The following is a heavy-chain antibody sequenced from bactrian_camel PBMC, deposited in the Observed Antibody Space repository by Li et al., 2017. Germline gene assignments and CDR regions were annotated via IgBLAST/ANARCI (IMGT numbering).Heavy chain of an antibody. Sequence: HVQLVESGGGSVQAGGSLRLTCQASESTYNDNNCMAWFRQVPGKEREEVAAQSSGDRITYYAASVKGRFTISRDSAKNTVYLQMNNLQPEDTATYYCVTNADSYAVRCGLSQSAYTYWGQGTQVTVS. CDR3: VTNADSYAVRCGLSQSAYTY. V-gene: IGHV3S54*01. CDR1: ESTYNDNNC. CDR2: QSSGDRIT. D-gene: IGHD3*01. J-gene: IGHJ4*01.